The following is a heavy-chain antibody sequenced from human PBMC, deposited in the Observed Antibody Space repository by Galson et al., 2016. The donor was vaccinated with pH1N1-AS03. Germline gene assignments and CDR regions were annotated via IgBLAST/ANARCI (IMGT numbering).Heavy chain of an antibody. V-gene: IGHV3-23*01. J-gene: IGHJ4*02. CDR1: EFSFSRFA. Sequence: SLRLSCAASEFSFSRFAMAWVRQAPGKGLEWVSSIIGSGENTWYAESAKGRFTISRDNSKNTLYLQLNSLRAEDTALYYCAKGSGYCSDATCYRFDRWGQGTRVTVSS. D-gene: IGHD2-15*01. CDR2: IIGSGENT. CDR3: AKGSGYCSDATCYRFDR.